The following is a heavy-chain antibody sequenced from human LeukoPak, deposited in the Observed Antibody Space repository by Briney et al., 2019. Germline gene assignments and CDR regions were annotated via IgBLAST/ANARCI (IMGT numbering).Heavy chain of an antibody. CDR1: GYTFTSYD. CDR2: MNPNSGNT. D-gene: IGHD5-12*01. CDR3: ARGGIVATITPHYFDY. V-gene: IGHV1-8*03. J-gene: IGHJ4*02. Sequence: ASVKVSCKASGYTFTSYDINWVRQATGQGLEWMGWMNPNSGNTGYAQKFQGRVTITRNTSISTAYMELSSLRSEDTAVYYCARGGIVATITPHYFDYWGQGTLVTVSS.